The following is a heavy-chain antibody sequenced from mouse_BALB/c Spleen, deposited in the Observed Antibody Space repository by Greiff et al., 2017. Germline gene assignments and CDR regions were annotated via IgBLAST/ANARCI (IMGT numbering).Heavy chain of an antibody. D-gene: IGHD2-1*01. CDR3: ARRFYYGNYGGFAY. CDR1: GYTFTSYW. CDR2: IYPGDGDT. J-gene: IGHJ3*01. V-gene: IGHV1-87*01. Sequence: QVQLQQSGAELARPGASVKLSCKASGYTFTSYWMQWVKQRPGQGLEWIGAIYPGDGDTRYTQKFKGKATLTADKSSSTAYMQLSSLASEDSAVYYCARRFYYGNYGGFAYWGQGTLVTVSA.